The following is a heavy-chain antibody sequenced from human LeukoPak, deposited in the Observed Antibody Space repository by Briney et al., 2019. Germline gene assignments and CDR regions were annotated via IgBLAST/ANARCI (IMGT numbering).Heavy chain of an antibody. CDR1: GLTFSRYG. Sequence: PWGSLRLSCAASGLTFSRYGMHWVRQAPGKGLEWVAVISYDGSNKYYADSVKGRFTISRDNSKNTLYLQMNSLRAEDTAVYYCAKDGLIAVAGKFDYWGQGTLVTVSS. CDR3: AKDGLIAVAGKFDY. V-gene: IGHV3-30*18. CDR2: ISYDGSNK. J-gene: IGHJ4*02. D-gene: IGHD6-19*01.